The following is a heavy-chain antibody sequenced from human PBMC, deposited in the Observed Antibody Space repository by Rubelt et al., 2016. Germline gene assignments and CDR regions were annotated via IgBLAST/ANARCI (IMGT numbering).Heavy chain of an antibody. CDR3: AEWEPNHPFDY. Sequence: GGGLVQPGRSLRLSCAASGFTFSNFAMHWVRQAPGKGPEWVAVLSYDGSNKYYADSVKGRFTISRDNSNNTLFLQMNSLRAEDTAVYYCAEWEPNHPFDYWGQGTLVTVSS. D-gene: IGHD1-26*01. V-gene: IGHV3-30*04. CDR1: GFTFSNFA. CDR2: LSYDGSNK. J-gene: IGHJ4*02.